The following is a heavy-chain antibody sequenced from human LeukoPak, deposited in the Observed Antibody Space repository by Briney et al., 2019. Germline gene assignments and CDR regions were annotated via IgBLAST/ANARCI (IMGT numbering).Heavy chain of an antibody. Sequence: GGSLRLSCAASGFTFSTYWMHWARQAPGKGLEWVSYISSSSSTIYYADSVKGRFTISRDNAKNSLYLQMNSLRAEDTAVYYCARSPWDYWGQGTLVTVSS. CDR3: ARSPWDY. CDR2: ISSSSSTI. CDR1: GFTFSTYW. J-gene: IGHJ4*02. V-gene: IGHV3-48*04.